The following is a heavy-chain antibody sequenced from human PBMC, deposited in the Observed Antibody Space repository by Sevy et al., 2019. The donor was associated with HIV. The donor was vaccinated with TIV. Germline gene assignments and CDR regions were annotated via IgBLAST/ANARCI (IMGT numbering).Heavy chain of an antibody. J-gene: IGHJ3*02. CDR2: ISGYNGNT. Sequence: ASVKVSCKASGYTFTIYGISWVRQAPGQGLEWMGWISGYNGNTNYAQKFQDRVTMTTDTSTSTAYMELRSLRSDDTAVYHCARESGAVGATGYGFDIWGQGTMVTVSS. CDR3: ARESGAVGATGYGFDI. V-gene: IGHV1-18*01. CDR1: GYTFTIYG. D-gene: IGHD1-26*01.